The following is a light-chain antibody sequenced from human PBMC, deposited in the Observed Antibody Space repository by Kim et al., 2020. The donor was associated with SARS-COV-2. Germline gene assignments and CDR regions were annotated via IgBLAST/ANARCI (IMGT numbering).Light chain of an antibody. CDR2: VAS. J-gene: IGKJ2*01. CDR3: QQLKTYPQT. Sequence: ALIEDQVTTTCRARQDNNNYLACYQQKPGNAPKLLIYVASTLRSGVPSRFRGSGSGTDFTLTISSLQPEDFATYYCQQLKTYPQTFGQGTKLEI. CDR1: QDNNNY. V-gene: IGKV1-9*01.